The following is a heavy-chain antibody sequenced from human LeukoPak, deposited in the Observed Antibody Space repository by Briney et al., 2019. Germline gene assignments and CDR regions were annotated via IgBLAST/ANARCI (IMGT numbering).Heavy chain of an antibody. CDR1: GFTFSEIT. J-gene: IGHJ4*02. CDR2: IYGSGRV. CDR3: AKNRLPDGVWSIDS. Sequence: GGSLRLSCAAYGFTFSEITMNWVRQAPGKGLEWVSAIYGSGRVEYRDPVRGRFTISRDNSKNMVYLQMTSLRAEDTAVYYCAKNRLPDGVWSIDSWGQGTLVTVSS. D-gene: IGHD3-3*01. V-gene: IGHV3-23*05.